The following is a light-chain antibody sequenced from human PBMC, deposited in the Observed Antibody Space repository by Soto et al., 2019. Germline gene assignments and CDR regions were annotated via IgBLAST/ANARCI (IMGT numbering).Light chain of an antibody. V-gene: IGKV1-5*03. Sequence: DIQMTQSPSTLSGSLVDRVTITCRASQTISSWLSWYQQKPGKAPKLLIYKASTLKSGVPSRFSGSGSGTEFTLTISSLQPDDFATYYCQHYNSYSEAFGQGTKV. J-gene: IGKJ1*01. CDR1: QTISSW. CDR3: QHYNSYSEA. CDR2: KAS.